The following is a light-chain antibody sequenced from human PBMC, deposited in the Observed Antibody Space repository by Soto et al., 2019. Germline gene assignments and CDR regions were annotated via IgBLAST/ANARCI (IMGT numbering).Light chain of an antibody. V-gene: IGKV1-9*01. CDR1: QGINSY. J-gene: IGKJ2*01. CDR2: GTS. Sequence: IQLTQSPSSLSASVGDRVTLTCRASQGINSYLVWYQQRPGSAPKLLIYGTSTLPSGVPSRFSGSGSGTDFTLTISSLQPEDFATYYCQQLNSYPYTFGQWTRLEI. CDR3: QQLNSYPYT.